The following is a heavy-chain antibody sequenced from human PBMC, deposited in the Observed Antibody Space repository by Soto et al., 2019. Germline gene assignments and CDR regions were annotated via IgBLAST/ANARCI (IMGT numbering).Heavy chain of an antibody. CDR3: ARGLHYYDGSGYYFP. J-gene: IGHJ4*02. Sequence: EVQLVESGGGLVKPGGSLRLSCAASGFTFSSYSMNWVRQAPGKGLEWVSSISSSSSYIYYADSVKGRFTISRDNAKNSLYLQMNSLRAEETAVYYCARGLHYYDGSGYYFPWGQGTLVTVSS. D-gene: IGHD3-22*01. CDR1: GFTFSSYS. CDR2: ISSSSSYI. V-gene: IGHV3-21*01.